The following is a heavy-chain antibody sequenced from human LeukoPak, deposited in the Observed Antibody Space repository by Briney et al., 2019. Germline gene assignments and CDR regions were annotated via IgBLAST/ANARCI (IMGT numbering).Heavy chain of an antibody. J-gene: IGHJ3*02. D-gene: IGHD1-26*01. V-gene: IGHV1-18*01. CDR3: ARADEITSGATGGAFDI. Sequence: SVTVSCKPSGYTPASDGTSWVRHAPGEGLGWMGWILAYNGNTNYAQKLQGRVTMTTDTSTSTAYMELRSLRSDDTAVYYCARADEITSGATGGAFDIWGQGTMVTVSS. CDR2: ILAYNGNT. CDR1: GYTPASDG.